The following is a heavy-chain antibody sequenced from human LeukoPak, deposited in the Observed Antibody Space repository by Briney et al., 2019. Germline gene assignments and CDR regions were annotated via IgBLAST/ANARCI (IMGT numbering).Heavy chain of an antibody. CDR3: AKGLYSSSWYGIDY. D-gene: IGHD6-13*01. Sequence: GRSLRLSCAASGFTFSSYGMHWVRQAPGKGLEWVAVISYDGSNKYYADSVKGRFTISRDNSKNTLYLQTNSLRAEDTAVYYCAKGLYSSSWYGIDYWGQGTLVTVSS. CDR1: GFTFSSYG. V-gene: IGHV3-30*18. CDR2: ISYDGSNK. J-gene: IGHJ4*02.